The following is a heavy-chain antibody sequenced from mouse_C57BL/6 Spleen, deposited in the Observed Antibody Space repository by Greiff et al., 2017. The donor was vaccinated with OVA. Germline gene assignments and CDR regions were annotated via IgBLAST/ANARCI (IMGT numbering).Heavy chain of an antibody. Sequence: DVKLVESGGGLVKPGGSLKLSCAASGFTFSDYGMHWVRQAPEKGLEWVAYISSGSSTIYYADTVKGRFTISRDNAKNTLFLQMTSLRSEDTAMYYCARRDSSAWFAYGGQGTLVTVSA. CDR1: GFTFSDYG. V-gene: IGHV5-17*01. CDR2: ISSGSSTI. J-gene: IGHJ3*01. CDR3: ARRDSSAWFAY.